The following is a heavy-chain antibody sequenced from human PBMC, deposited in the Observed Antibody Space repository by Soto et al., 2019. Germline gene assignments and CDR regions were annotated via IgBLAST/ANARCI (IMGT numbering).Heavy chain of an antibody. Sequence: QVQLQESGPGLVKPSQTLSLTCNVSGGPINSPDYYWTWIRQSPGKGLEWIGYLYFNGGTQYNPSTTTPISMSLDSSKKHFYLKMRSVTGADTAVYYWARGISKYSSWYEPHTWFDAWGQGALVTVSS. CDR1: GGPINSPDYY. CDR2: LYFNGGT. D-gene: IGHD6-13*01. CDR3: ARGISKYSSWYEPHTWFDA. V-gene: IGHV4-30-4*01. J-gene: IGHJ5*02.